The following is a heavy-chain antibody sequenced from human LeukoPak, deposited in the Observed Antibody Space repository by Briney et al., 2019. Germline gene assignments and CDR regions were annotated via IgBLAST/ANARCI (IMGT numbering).Heavy chain of an antibody. CDR3: ARQGTASSDYYPDY. J-gene: IGHJ4*02. D-gene: IGHD3-22*01. CDR1: GGAISSYY. CDR2: IYYSGST. V-gene: IGHV4-59*08. Sequence: SETLSLTCTVSGGAISSYYWSWIRQPPGKGLEWIGYIYYSGSTNYNPSVKSRVTISADTSKNQFSLKLSSVTAADTAVYYCARQGTASSDYYPDYWGQGTLVTVSS.